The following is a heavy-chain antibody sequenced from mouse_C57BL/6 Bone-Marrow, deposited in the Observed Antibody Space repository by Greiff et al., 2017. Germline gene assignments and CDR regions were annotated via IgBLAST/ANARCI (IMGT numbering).Heavy chain of an antibody. CDR2: INPNYGTT. J-gene: IGHJ1*03. CDR3: AKEEYYGSSYWYFDV. V-gene: IGHV1-39*01. Sequence: VQLQQSGPELVKPGASVKISCKASGYSFTDYNMNWVKQSNGKSLEWIGVINPNYGTTSYNQKFKGKATLTVDQSASKAYMQLNSLTSEDSAVYYCAKEEYYGSSYWYFDVWGTGTTVTVSS. CDR1: GYSFTDYN. D-gene: IGHD1-1*01.